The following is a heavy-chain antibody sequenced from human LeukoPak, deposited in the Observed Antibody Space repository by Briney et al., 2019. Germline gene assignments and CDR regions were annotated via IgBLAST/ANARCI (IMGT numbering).Heavy chain of an antibody. V-gene: IGHV4-59*01. D-gene: IGHD6-13*01. CDR3: ARGGIAAAALVHLDY. CDR1: GGSITSYY. Sequence: SETLSLTCSVSGGSITSYYWSSIRQPPGEGLEWIGYIYYSGSTNYNHSLKSRVTIAVDTFKNQFSLKLSSVTAADTAVYYCARGGIAAAALVHLDYWGQGTLVTVSS. CDR2: IYYSGST. J-gene: IGHJ4*02.